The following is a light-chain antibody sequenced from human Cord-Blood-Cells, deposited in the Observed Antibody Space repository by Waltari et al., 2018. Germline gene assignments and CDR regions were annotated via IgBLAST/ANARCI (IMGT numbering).Light chain of an antibody. J-gene: IGLJ1*01. CDR2: EVS. CDR3: SSYAGSNNYV. CDR1: SSDGGGYNH. Sequence: QSALTQPPPASGSPGPSVPIPCTGTSSDGGGYNHVSWYPQHPGKAPKLLIYEVSKRPSGVPDRFSGSKSGNTASLTVSGLQAEDEADYYCSSYAGSNNYVFGTGTKVTVL. V-gene: IGLV2-8*01.